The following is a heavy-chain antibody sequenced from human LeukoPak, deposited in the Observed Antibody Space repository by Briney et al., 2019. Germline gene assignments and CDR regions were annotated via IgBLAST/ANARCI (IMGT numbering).Heavy chain of an antibody. Sequence: PSETLSLTCTVSGGSISSYYWSWIRQPPGKGLEWIGYIYYSGSTNYNPSLKSRVTISVDTPKNQFSLKLMSVTAADTAVYYCARDSGTTGEVKFDPWGQGTLVTVSS. CDR2: IYYSGST. CDR3: ARDSGTTGEVKFDP. CDR1: GGSISSYY. V-gene: IGHV4-59*12. J-gene: IGHJ5*02. D-gene: IGHD3-10*01.